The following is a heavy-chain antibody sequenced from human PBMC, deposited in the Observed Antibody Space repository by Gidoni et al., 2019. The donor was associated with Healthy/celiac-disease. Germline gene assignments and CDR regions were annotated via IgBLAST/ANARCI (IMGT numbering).Heavy chain of an antibody. D-gene: IGHD5-18*01. Sequence: QVQLVESGGGLVKPGGSLRLSGSASGFTCSDYYMRLIRQAPGKGLEWVSYIRSSGSTIYYADSVKGRFTISRDNAKNSLYLQMNSLGAEDTAVYYCARREDTAMVEYYFDYWGQGTLVTVSS. CDR3: ARREDTAMVEYYFDY. J-gene: IGHJ4*02. V-gene: IGHV3-11*01. CDR2: IRSSGSTI. CDR1: GFTCSDYY.